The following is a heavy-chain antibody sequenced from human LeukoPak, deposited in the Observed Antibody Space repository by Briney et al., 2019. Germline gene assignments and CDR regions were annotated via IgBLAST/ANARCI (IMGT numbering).Heavy chain of an antibody. Sequence: SGTLSLTCTVSGGSISSYYWSWIRQPAGKGLEWIGRIYTSGSTYYNPSLKSRVTISVDTSKNQFSLKLSSVTAADTAVYYCARVGFRDFWSGYDAFDIWGQGTMVTVSS. CDR2: IYTSGST. J-gene: IGHJ3*02. CDR1: GGSISSYY. V-gene: IGHV4-4*07. CDR3: ARVGFRDFWSGYDAFDI. D-gene: IGHD3-3*01.